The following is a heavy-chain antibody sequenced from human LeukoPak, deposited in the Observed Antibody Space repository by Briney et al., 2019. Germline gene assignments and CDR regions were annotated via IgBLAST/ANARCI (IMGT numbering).Heavy chain of an antibody. CDR1: SGSISSYY. V-gene: IGHV4-59*12. Sequence: SETLSLTCTVSSGSISSYYWSWIRQPPGKGLEWIGYIYYSGTTNYNPSLKSRVTISVDTSKNQFSLKLSSVTAADTAVYYCARGRTAFGEFPFWGQGTLVTVSS. CDR3: ARGRTAFGEFPF. J-gene: IGHJ4*02. CDR2: IYYSGTT. D-gene: IGHD3-10*01.